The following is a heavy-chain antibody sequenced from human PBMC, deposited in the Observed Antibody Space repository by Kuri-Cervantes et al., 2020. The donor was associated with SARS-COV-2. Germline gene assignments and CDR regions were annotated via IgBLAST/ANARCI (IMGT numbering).Heavy chain of an antibody. J-gene: IGHJ3*02. CDR3: ARGTTSIFGEKAFDI. CDR1: GGSISSGGYS. V-gene: IGHV4-30-2*02. D-gene: IGHD3-3*02. Sequence: SETLSLTCAVSGGSISSGGYSWSWIRQPPGEGLEWIGYIYHSGSTYYNPSLKSRVTISVDTSKNQFSLKVSSVTAADTAVYYCARGTTSIFGEKAFDIWGQGPMVTVSS. CDR2: IYHSGST.